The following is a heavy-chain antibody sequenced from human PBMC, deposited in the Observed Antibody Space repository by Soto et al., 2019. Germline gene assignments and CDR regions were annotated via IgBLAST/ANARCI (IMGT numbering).Heavy chain of an antibody. D-gene: IGHD5-12*01. J-gene: IGHJ4*02. V-gene: IGHV4-59*01. CDR1: GCSMSSYY. CDR3: ARGEWLATIKPYFAY. CDR2: IYYSGST. Sequence: SETLSLTCTVSGCSMSSYYWSWIRQSPGKGLEWIGYIYYSGSTNYNPSLKSRVAISLDTSKNQFSLMLSSVTAADTAVYYCARGEWLATIKPYFAYWGQGTLVTVSS.